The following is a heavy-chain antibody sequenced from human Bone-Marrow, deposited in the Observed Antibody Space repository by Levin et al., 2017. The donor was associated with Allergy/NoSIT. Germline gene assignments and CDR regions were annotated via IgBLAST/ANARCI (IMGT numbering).Heavy chain of an antibody. CDR1: GGGSLSSSSYF. Sequence: SQTLSLTCTVSGGGSLSSSSYFWGWIRQPPGKGLEYIGNVYYTGSTYYNPSFKGRVTISVDTPKNQFSLKLSSLTAADPTVYYCAGFYCKNPSSYTSWQYLVQPCFDHWGQGTLVTVSS. CDR2: VYYTGST. D-gene: IGHD2-2*02. CDR3: AGFYCKNPSSYTSWQYLVQPCFDH. V-gene: IGHV4-39*07. J-gene: IGHJ4*02.